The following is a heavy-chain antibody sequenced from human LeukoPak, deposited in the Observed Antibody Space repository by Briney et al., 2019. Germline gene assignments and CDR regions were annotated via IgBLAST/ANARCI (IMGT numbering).Heavy chain of an antibody. CDR1: GYTFTSYY. CDR3: ARNYGDYNDAFDI. V-gene: IGHV1-46*01. CDR2: INPSGGST. Sequence: GASVKVSCKASGYTFTSYYMHWVRQAPGQGLEWMGIINPSGGSTSYAQKFQGRVTMTRDMSTSTVYMELSSLRSEDTAVYYCARNYGDYNDAFDIWGQGTMVTVSS. D-gene: IGHD4-17*01. J-gene: IGHJ3*02.